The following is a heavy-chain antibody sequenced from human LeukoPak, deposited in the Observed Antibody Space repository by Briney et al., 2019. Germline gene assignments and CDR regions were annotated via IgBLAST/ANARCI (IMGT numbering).Heavy chain of an antibody. CDR3: AIIPPGYSYGFDY. D-gene: IGHD5-18*01. Sequence: SETLSLTCTVSGGSFSGYYWSWIRQPPGKGLEWVGCIYYGGSNQYNPSLKSRVSISLDTYKKQFSPKLSSVTAADTAVYYCAIIPPGYSYGFDYWGQGTLVTVSS. CDR2: IYYGGSN. CDR1: GGSFSGYY. V-gene: IGHV4-59*08. J-gene: IGHJ4*02.